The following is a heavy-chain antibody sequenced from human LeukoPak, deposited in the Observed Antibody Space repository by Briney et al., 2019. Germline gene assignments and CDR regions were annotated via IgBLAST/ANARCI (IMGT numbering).Heavy chain of an antibody. D-gene: IGHD6-13*01. V-gene: IGHV3-48*04. CDR1: GFTFSNAW. CDR3: ASTFLAAAGIRFDY. CDR2: ISSSGSTI. Sequence: GGSLRLSCAASGFTFSNAWMNWVRQAPGKGLEWVSYISSSGSTIYYADSVKGRFTISRDNAKNSLYLQMNSLRAEDTAVYYCASTFLAAAGIRFDYWGQGTLVTVSS. J-gene: IGHJ4*02.